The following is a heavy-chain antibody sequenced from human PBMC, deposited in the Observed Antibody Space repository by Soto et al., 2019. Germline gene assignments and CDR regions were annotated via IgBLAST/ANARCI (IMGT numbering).Heavy chain of an antibody. V-gene: IGHV1-69*06. J-gene: IGHJ4*01. D-gene: IGHD2-21*02. CDR2: IIPLFGTA. CDR1: GGIFSSNT. Sequence: QVYLVQSGAEVKKPGSSVKISCKASGGIFSSNTINWVRQAAGQGLEWMGGIIPLFGTANYAEKFQGRVTITADKSTKTDYMELTSLRSEDTAVYYCASKAACGGDCYAFDSWGHGTLVTVSS. CDR3: ASKAACGGDCYAFDS.